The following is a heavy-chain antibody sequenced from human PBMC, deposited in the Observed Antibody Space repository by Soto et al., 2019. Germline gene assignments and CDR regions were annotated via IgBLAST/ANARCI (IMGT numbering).Heavy chain of an antibody. CDR2: IYYSGST. CDR3: ARVRHKAPFYYYGMGV. V-gene: IGHV4-30-4*01. D-gene: IGHD2-21*01. CDR1: GGSISSGDYY. Sequence: SETLSLTCTVSGGSISSGDYYWSWIRQPPGKGLEWIGYIYYSGSTYYNPSLKSRVTISVDTSKNQSSLKLSSVTAADTAVYYGARVRHKAPFYYYGMGVWGQGTTVTVSS. J-gene: IGHJ6*02.